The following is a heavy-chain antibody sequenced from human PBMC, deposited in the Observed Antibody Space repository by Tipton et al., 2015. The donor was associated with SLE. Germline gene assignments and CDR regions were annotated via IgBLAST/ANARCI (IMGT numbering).Heavy chain of an antibody. CDR1: GLTFSNYA. D-gene: IGHD3-22*01. CDR2: ISSDETNK. V-gene: IGHV3-30-3*01. Sequence: RSLRLSCAASGLTFSNYAMHWVRQAPGKGLEWVAVISSDETNKYYADSVRGRFTISRDTHKNTLYLQMNSLRAEDTALYYCARDHFYYESSGYYDVWGQGTLVTVSS. CDR3: ARDHFYYESSGYYDV. J-gene: IGHJ4*02.